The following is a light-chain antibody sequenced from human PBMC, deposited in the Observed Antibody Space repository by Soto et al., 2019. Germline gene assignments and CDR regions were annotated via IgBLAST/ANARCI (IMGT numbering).Light chain of an antibody. V-gene: IGKV3-11*01. CDR1: QAVNTR. J-gene: IGKJ4*01. CDR3: QQRSSWPLT. CDR2: DAS. Sequence: EIVLTQSPASLSSFPGDRVTLSCRASQAVNTRLAWYQHKPGQAPRLLIYDASNRATGIPARFSGSGSGTDFSLTISSLEPEDFAVYYCQQRSSWPLTFGGGTKVDIK.